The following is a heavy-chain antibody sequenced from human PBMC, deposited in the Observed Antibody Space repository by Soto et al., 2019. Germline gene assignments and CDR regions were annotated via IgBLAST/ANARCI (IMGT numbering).Heavy chain of an antibody. D-gene: IGHD7-27*01. J-gene: IGHJ4*02. V-gene: IGHV1-3*01. CDR1: GYTFTSYA. Sequence: QVQLVQSGAEVKKPGASVKVSCKASGYTFTSYAMHWVRQAPGQRLEWMGWINAGNGNTKYSQKFQDRVTITRDTSASTAYMELSSLRSEDTAVYYCARDLLGFTHGSLGYWGQGTLVTVSS. CDR3: ARDLLGFTHGSLGY. CDR2: INAGNGNT.